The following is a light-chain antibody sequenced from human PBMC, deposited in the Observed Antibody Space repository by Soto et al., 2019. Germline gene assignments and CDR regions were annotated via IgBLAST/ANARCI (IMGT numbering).Light chain of an antibody. V-gene: IGKV1-5*01. CDR1: QTSSSW. CDR2: DAS. Sequence: MTLSRSTQPRVVKDCISSSCPASQTSSSWLAWYQQKPGKAPKLLIYDASSLESGVTSRFRGSGSGTEFTLAIRRLQPDDFATYYCQPHNSYPITFGGGKRLE. J-gene: IGKJ5*01. CDR3: QPHNSYPIT.